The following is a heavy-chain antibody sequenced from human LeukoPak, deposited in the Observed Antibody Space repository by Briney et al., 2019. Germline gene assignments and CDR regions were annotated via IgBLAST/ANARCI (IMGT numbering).Heavy chain of an antibody. CDR3: AKNAGSSSAWYLNY. CDR1: GFTFSSYA. V-gene: IGHV3-23*01. CDR2: ISGTSGTQ. J-gene: IGHJ4*02. Sequence: GGSLRLSCAASGFTFSSYAMSWVRQAPRKGLEWVSGISGTSGTQYYADSVKGRFTVSRDNSKNTLYLQMNSLRADDTAVYYCAKNAGSSSAWYLNYWGQGTLVTVSS. D-gene: IGHD6-19*01.